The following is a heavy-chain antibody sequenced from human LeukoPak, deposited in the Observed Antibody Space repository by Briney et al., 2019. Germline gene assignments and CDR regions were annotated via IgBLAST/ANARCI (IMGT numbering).Heavy chain of an antibody. CDR1: GFTFNNYW. Sequence: GSLRLSCAASGFTFNNYWMHWVRQAPGKGLVWVSRIKSDGQITTYADSVKGRFTISKDSSKNTLYLQMNTLRAEDTALYYCARDVGRDTITTEIEYWGQGTLVTVSS. J-gene: IGHJ4*02. CDR3: ARDVGRDTITTEIEY. D-gene: IGHD4-11*01. V-gene: IGHV3-74*01. CDR2: IKSDGQIT.